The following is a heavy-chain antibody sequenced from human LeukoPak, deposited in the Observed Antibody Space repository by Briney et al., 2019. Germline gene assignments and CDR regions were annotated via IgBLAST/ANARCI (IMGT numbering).Heavy chain of an antibody. V-gene: IGHV3-7*05. D-gene: IGHD3-22*01. CDR3: AKDQVWIVVGSFDY. CDR2: INRDGSEK. CDR1: GFTFSNYW. Sequence: PGGSLRLSCAASGFTFSNYWMNWVHQAPGKGMEWVANINRDGSEKNYVDSVKGRFTISRDNSKNTLYLQMTSLRAEDTAVYYCAKDQVWIVVGSFDYWGQGTLVTVSS. J-gene: IGHJ4*02.